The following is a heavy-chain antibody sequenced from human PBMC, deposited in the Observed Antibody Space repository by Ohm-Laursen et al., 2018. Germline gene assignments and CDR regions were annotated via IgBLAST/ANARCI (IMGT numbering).Heavy chain of an antibody. J-gene: IGHJ4*02. CDR3: TGNPGSVGPSFAN. CDR1: GFTFRRDA. D-gene: IGHD2-15*01. CDR2: LSDNGAKT. V-gene: IGHV3-23*01. Sequence: SLRLSCAASGFTFRRDAMSWVRQAPGRGLEWVSSLSDNGAKTYYADSVKGRFTITRVNSKSTLYLQLNTLIAEDTAVYYCTGNPGSVGPSFANWGQGTLVTVSS.